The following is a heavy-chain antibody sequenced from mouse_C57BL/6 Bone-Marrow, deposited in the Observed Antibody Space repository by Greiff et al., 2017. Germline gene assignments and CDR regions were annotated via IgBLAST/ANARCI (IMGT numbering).Heavy chain of an antibody. Sequence: QVQLQQSGAELVRPGASVTLSCKASGYTFTDYEMHWVKQTPVHGLEWIGAIDPETGGTAYNQKFKGKAILTADKSSSTAYMELRSLTSEDSAVYYCTRRGAYSNFSWFAYWGQGTLVTVSA. CDR3: TRRGAYSNFSWFAY. CDR2: IDPETGGT. D-gene: IGHD2-5*01. J-gene: IGHJ3*01. CDR1: GYTFTDYE. V-gene: IGHV1-15*01.